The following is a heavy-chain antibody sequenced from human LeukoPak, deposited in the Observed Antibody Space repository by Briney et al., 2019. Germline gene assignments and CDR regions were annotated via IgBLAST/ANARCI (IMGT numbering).Heavy chain of an antibody. V-gene: IGHV1-2*02. Sequence: ASVKVSCKASGYTFTDYYMHCVRQAPGQGLEWMGWINPNSGGTNYAQKFQGRVTVTRDTSISTAFMDLSSLRSDDTAVFYCARGPPRGTAAGPDFWGQGTLVTVSS. CDR2: INPNSGGT. D-gene: IGHD6-13*01. CDR3: ARGPPRGTAAGPDF. CDR1: GYTFTDYY. J-gene: IGHJ4*02.